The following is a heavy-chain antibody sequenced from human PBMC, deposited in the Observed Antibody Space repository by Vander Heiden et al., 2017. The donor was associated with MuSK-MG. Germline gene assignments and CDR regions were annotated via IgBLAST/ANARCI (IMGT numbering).Heavy chain of an antibody. Sequence: QVQLVQSGAEVTKPGSSVQVACKASAPSFSSYAISWVRQAPGQGLEWMGGIIPIFGTANVAHKFQGRVTITADESSRTVYMEIRRNRSEDTAVCGFGIQGQLDRPFDYWGQGTLVTVSS. D-gene: IGHD1-1*01. CDR3: GIQGQLDRPFDY. CDR2: IIPIFGTA. J-gene: IGHJ4*02. CDR1: APSFSSYA. V-gene: IGHV1-69*01.